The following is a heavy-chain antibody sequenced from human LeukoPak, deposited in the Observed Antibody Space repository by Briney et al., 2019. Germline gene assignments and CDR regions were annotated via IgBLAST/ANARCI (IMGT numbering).Heavy chain of an antibody. D-gene: IGHD3-22*01. Sequence: SETLSLTCAVYGGSFSGYYWSWIRQPPGKGLEWIGEINHSGSTNYNTSLKSRVTISVDTSKNQFSLKLSSVTAADTAVYYCARVAWYYYDSSGYPAFDIWGQGTMVTVSS. CDR2: INHSGST. J-gene: IGHJ3*02. V-gene: IGHV4-34*01. CDR3: ARVAWYYYDSSGYPAFDI. CDR1: GGSFSGYY.